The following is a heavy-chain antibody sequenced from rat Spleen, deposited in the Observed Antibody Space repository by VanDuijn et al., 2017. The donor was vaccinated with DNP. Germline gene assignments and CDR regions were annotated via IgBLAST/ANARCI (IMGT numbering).Heavy chain of an antibody. CDR3: ARGDYDGSYYSYYFDY. J-gene: IGHJ2*01. V-gene: IGHV2-43*01. D-gene: IGHD1-12*02. CDR2: IGTGGRT. Sequence: QVQLKESGPGLVQPSQTLSLACTVSGFSLTSYHVTWVRQPSGKGLEWMGVIGTGGRTEENSALRSRLTISRDTSKSQIFLKMNSLQTEDTATYYCARGDYDGSYYSYYFDYWGQGVMVTVSS. CDR1: GFSLTSYH.